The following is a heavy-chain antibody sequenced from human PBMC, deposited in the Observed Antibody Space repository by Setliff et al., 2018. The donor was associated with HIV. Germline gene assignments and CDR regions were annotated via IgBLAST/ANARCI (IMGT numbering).Heavy chain of an antibody. CDR2: INTNTGSP. CDR3: ARDGADYNFRSGSYPFDI. V-gene: IGHV7-4-1*02. Sequence: ASVKVSCKASGYTFNNYPINWVRQAPGQGLEWMGWINTNTGSPRFARGFTGRFGFSLDTSVTTTFLHISNLKAEDTAIYYCARDGADYNFRSGSYPFDIWGQVTLVTVSS. CDR1: GYTFNNYP. J-gene: IGHJ4*02. D-gene: IGHD3-3*01.